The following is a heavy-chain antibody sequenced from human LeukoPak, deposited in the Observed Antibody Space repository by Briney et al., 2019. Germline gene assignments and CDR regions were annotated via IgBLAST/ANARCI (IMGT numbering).Heavy chain of an antibody. CDR2: IYYSGST. J-gene: IGHJ5*02. CDR3: ARDEGVWFGTHWGFDP. CDR1: SGSISTSNYY. Sequence: SETLSLTCTVSSGSISTSNYYWSWIRQPPGKGLEWIGYIYYSGSTNYNPSLKSRVTISVDTSKNQFSLKLSSVTAADTAVYYCARDEGVWFGTHWGFDPWGQGTLVTVSS. D-gene: IGHD3-10*01. V-gene: IGHV4-61*01.